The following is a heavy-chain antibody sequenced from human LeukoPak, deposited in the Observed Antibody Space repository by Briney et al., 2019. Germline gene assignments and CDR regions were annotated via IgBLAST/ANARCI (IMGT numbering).Heavy chain of an antibody. CDR3: AKGASNIYCRGANCFTAH. CDR2: IVSSVVASAAGT. J-gene: IGHJ4*02. CDR1: GFSFRSYV. D-gene: IGHD2-2*01. Sequence: GGSLRLSCEVSGFSFRSYVMSWVRQTPGEGLEWVSTIVSSVVASAAGTFYADSVKGRFTISSDDSKTPLLLQMNSLRAEDTAVYFCAKGASNIYCRGANCFTAHWGRGTLVTVSS. V-gene: IGHV3-23*01.